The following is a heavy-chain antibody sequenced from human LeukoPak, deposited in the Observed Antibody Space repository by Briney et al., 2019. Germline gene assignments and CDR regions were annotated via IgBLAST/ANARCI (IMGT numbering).Heavy chain of an antibody. CDR3: ARGLGFFDY. J-gene: IGHJ4*02. CDR2: INHSGST. Sequence: SETLSLTCAVYGGSFCGYYWSWIRQPPGKGLEWIGEINHSGSTNYNPPLKSRVTISVDTSKNQFSLKLNSVTAADTAVYYCARGLGFFDYWGQGTLVTVSS. CDR1: GGSFCGYY. V-gene: IGHV4-34*01.